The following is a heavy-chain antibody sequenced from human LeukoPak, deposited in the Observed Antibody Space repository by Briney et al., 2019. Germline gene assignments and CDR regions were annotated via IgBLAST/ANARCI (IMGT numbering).Heavy chain of an antibody. CDR3: ARGGISDRRLLWFGELWLKY. CDR1: GFTFSSYA. V-gene: IGHV4-34*01. J-gene: IGHJ4*02. Sequence: PGGSLRLSCAASGFTFSSYAMSWVRQAPGKGLEWIGEINHSGSTNYNPSLKSRVTISVDTSKNQFSLKLSSVTAADTAVYYCARGGISDRRLLWFGELWLKYWGQGTLVTVSS. D-gene: IGHD3-10*01. CDR2: INHSGST.